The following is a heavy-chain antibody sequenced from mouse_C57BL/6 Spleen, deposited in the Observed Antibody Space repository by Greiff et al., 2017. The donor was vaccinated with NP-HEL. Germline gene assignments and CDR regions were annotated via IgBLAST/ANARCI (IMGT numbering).Heavy chain of an antibody. V-gene: IGHV1-64*01. Sequence: QVQLQQPGAELVKPGASVKLSCKASGYTFTRYWMHWVKQRPGQGLEWIGMIHPNSGSTNYNEKFKSKATLTVDKSSSTAYMQLSSLTSEDSAVYYCASSSMVTTGYYFDYWGQGTTLTVSS. CDR3: ASSSMVTTGYYFDY. CDR1: GYTFTRYW. CDR2: IHPNSGST. J-gene: IGHJ2*01. D-gene: IGHD2-2*01.